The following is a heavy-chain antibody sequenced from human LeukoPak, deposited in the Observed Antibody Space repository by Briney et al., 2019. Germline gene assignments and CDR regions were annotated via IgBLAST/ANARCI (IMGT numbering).Heavy chain of an antibody. D-gene: IGHD3-16*02. CDR1: GFTFSSYS. CDR3: ARVEDYVWGSYRLDY. V-gene: IGHV3-21*01. Sequence: GSLRLSCSASGFTFSSYSMNWVRQPPGRGLVGVSSISSSSYIYYADSVKGRFTISRDNAKNSLYLQMNSLRAEDTAVYYCARVEDYVWGSYRLDYWGQGTLVTVSS. CDR2: ISSSSYI. J-gene: IGHJ4*02.